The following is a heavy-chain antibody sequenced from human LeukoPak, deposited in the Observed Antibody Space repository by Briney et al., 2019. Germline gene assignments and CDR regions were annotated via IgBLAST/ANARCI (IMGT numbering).Heavy chain of an antibody. CDR2: INHSGST. CDR3: ARHDHYYYGSGKIN. V-gene: IGHV4-34*01. Sequence: PSETLPLTCAVYGGSFSGYYWSWIRQPPGKGLEWIGEINHSGSTNYNPSLKSRVTISVDTSKNQFSLKLSSVTAADTAVYYCARHDHYYYGSGKINWGQGTLVTVSS. CDR1: GGSFSGYY. J-gene: IGHJ4*02. D-gene: IGHD3-10*01.